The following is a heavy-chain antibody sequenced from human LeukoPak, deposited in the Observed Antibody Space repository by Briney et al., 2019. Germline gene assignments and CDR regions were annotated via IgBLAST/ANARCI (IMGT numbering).Heavy chain of an antibody. CDR2: ISYDGSNK. CDR1: GFTFSSYA. J-gene: IGHJ4*02. D-gene: IGHD2-2*01. V-gene: IGHV3-30*04. CDR3: ARSAGYCSSTSCYYYDY. Sequence: PGRSLRLSCAASGFTFSSYAMHWVRQAPGKGLEWVAVISYDGSNKYYADSVKGRFTIPRDNSKNTLYLQMNSLRAEDTAVYYCARSAGYCSSTSCYYYDYWGQGTLVTVSS.